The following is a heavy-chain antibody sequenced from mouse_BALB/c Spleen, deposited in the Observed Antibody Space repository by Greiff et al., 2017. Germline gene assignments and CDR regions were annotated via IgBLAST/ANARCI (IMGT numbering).Heavy chain of an antibody. V-gene: IGHV5-17*02. D-gene: IGHD1-1*01. Sequence: EVHLVESGGGLVQPGGSRKLSCAASGFTFSSFGMHWVRQAPEKGLEWVAYISSGSSTIYYADTVKGRFTISRDNPKNTLFLQMTSLRSEDTAMYYCARPYYYGRGGFAYWGQGTLVTVSA. CDR1: GFTFSSFG. CDR2: ISSGSSTI. CDR3: ARPYYYGRGGFAY. J-gene: IGHJ3*01.